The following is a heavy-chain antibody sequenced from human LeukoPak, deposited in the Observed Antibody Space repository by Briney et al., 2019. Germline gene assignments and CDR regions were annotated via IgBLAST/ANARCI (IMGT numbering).Heavy chain of an antibody. CDR3: ARRGATTHFDY. J-gene: IGHJ4*02. V-gene: IGHV3-30-3*01. CDR1: GFTFSSYA. CDR2: ISYDGSNK. Sequence: GGSLRLSCAASGFTFSSYAMSWVRQAPGKGLEWVAVISYDGSNKYYADSVKGRFTISRDNSKNTLYLQMNSLRAEDTAVYYCARRGATTHFDYWGQGTLVTVSS. D-gene: IGHD1-26*01.